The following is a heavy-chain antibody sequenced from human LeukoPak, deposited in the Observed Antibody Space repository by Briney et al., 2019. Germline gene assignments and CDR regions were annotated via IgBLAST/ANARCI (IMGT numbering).Heavy chain of an antibody. J-gene: IGHJ4*02. V-gene: IGHV4-59*01. CDR1: GGSISSYY. CDR3: ARGLPYGDYMMGYYFDY. D-gene: IGHD4-17*01. CDR2: IYYSGGT. Sequence: SETLSLTCTVSGGSISSYYWSWIRQPPGKGLEWIGYIYYSGGTNYNPSLKSRVTISVDTSKNQFSLKLSSVTAADTAVYYCARGLPYGDYMMGYYFDYWGQGTLVTVSS.